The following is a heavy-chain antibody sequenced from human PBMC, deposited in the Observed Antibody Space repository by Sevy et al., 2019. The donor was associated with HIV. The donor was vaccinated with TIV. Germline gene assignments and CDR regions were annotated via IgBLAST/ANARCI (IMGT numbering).Heavy chain of an antibody. CDR1: GFTFSSYS. D-gene: IGHD6-13*01. J-gene: IGHJ4*02. CDR3: AREMKYGSSIDY. Sequence: GGSLRLSCAASGFTFSSYSMSWVRQAPGKGLEWVSSISSSSSYIYYADSLKGRFTISRGNARNSLYLQMNSLRVEDTAVYYCAREMKYGSSIDYWGQGTLVTVSS. V-gene: IGHV3-21*01. CDR2: ISSSSSYI.